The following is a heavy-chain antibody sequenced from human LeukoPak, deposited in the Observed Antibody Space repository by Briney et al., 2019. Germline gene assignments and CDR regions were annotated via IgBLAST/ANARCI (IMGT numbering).Heavy chain of an antibody. CDR2: ISGNGLGT. D-gene: IGHD3-22*01. Sequence: GGSLRLSCAASGFTFSRNAMNWVRQAPGKGLEWVATISGNGLGTYYADSVKGRFNISRDNSRNTLYLQMNSLRIEDTAFYYCAKDANYLRSSGYLVPIDFWGQGTLVTVSS. CDR3: AKDANYLRSSGYLVPIDF. J-gene: IGHJ4*02. V-gene: IGHV3-23*01. CDR1: GFTFSRNA.